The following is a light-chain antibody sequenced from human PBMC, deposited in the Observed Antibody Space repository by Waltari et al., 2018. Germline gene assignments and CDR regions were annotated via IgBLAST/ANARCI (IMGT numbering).Light chain of an antibody. V-gene: IGKV3-20*01. Sequence: IVLTQSPGTLSLSPGERATLSCRASQSVSSSSLAWYQQKPGKAPRLVMSGASSRATGIPDKFSGSGSGTDFTLTISRLEPEDFAVYYCQQYGSSPYTFGQGTKLEIQ. CDR2: GAS. CDR1: QSVSSSS. CDR3: QQYGSSPYT. J-gene: IGKJ2*01.